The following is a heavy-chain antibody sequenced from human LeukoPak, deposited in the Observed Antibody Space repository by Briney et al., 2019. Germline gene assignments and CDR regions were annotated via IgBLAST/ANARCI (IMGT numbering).Heavy chain of an antibody. CDR3: ARHYYDGSSYYHLDY. Sequence: PSETLSLACAVYGGSFSGYYWSWVRQPPEKGLEWIGEINHDGSTTYNPSLKSRVSISVETSRSQFSLKLSSVTAADTAMYYCARHYYDGSSYYHLDYWGQGTLVTVSS. J-gene: IGHJ4*02. V-gene: IGHV4-34*01. CDR1: GGSFSGYY. D-gene: IGHD3-22*01. CDR2: INHDGST.